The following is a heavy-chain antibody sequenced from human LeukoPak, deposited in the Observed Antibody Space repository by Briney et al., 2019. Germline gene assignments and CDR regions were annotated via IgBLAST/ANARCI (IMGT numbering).Heavy chain of an antibody. D-gene: IGHD2-2*01. CDR1: GFTFSDYY. Sequence: GGSLRLSCADSGFTFSDYYMSWIRQAPGKGLEWVSYISSSGSAIYYADSVKGRFTISRDNAKNSLYLQMNSLRAEDTAVYYCARGYCSSTSCEGGMDVWGQGTTVTVSS. J-gene: IGHJ6*02. V-gene: IGHV3-11*01. CDR3: ARGYCSSTSCEGGMDV. CDR2: ISSSGSAI.